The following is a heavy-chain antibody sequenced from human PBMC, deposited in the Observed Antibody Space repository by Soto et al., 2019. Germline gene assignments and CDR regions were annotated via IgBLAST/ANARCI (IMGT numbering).Heavy chain of an antibody. CDR2: IYPGDSDT. CDR3: ARLTTRYYYGMDV. J-gene: IGHJ6*02. Sequence: PGEPLKISCKGSGYSFTSYWIGWVRQMPGKGLEWMGIIYPGDSDTRYSPSFQGQVTISADKSISTAYLQWSSLKASDTAMYYCARLTTRYYYGMDVWGQGTTVTVSS. V-gene: IGHV5-51*01. CDR1: GYSFTSYW. D-gene: IGHD3-3*01.